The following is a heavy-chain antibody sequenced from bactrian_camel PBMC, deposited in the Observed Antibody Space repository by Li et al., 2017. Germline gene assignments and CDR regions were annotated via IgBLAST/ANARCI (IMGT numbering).Heavy chain of an antibody. CDR3: AAAMGDWCSQVAFVPSRFRY. V-gene: IGHV3S55*01. D-gene: IGHD3*01. CDR1: GPTHCTYD. J-gene: IGHJ6*01. CDR2: IDSDGST. Sequence: HVQLVESGGGSVQAGGSLRLSCVVSGPTHCTYDMYWYRQAPGEDREFVSSIDSDGSTDYLDSVKGRFTISQEEVKSTVYLQMNSLKPEDTAMYYCAAAMGDWCSQVAFVPSRFRYWGQGTQVTVS.